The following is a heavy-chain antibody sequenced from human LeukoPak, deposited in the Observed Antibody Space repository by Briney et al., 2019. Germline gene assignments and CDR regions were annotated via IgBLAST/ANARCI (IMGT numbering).Heavy chain of an antibody. D-gene: IGHD6-6*01. J-gene: IGHJ4*02. V-gene: IGHV4-59*09. CDR3: AGGPYTAALDY. CDR2: IYYRGST. Sequence: WIGYIYYRGSTNYTPSLKSRLTISVDTSKNQFSLKLSSVTAADTAVYYCAGGPYTAALDYWGQGTLVTVSS.